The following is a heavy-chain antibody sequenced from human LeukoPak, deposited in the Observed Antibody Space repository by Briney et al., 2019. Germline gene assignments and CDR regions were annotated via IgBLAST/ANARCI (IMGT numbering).Heavy chain of an antibody. V-gene: IGHV4-34*01. CDR1: GGSFSGYY. CDR3: ARYITVVKMGFDP. J-gene: IGHJ5*02. Sequence: SETLSLTCAVYGGSFSGYYWSWIRQPPGKGLEWIGEINHSGSTNYNPSLKSRVTISVDTSKNQFSLKLSSVTAEDTAVYYCARYITVVKMGFDPWGQGTLVTVSS. D-gene: IGHD2-15*01. CDR2: INHSGST.